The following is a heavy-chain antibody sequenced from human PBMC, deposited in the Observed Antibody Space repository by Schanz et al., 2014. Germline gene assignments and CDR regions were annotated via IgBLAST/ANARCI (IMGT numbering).Heavy chain of an antibody. CDR2: INGYNGHT. J-gene: IGHJ4*02. CDR1: GYTFTSYG. D-gene: IGHD5-12*01. Sequence: QLQLVQSGAEVKKPGSPVKVSCKASGYTFTSYGITWVRQAPGQGLEWMGWINGYNGHTLYAQKFQGRVTMTTDTSTSTSYMELTSLRFDDTAVYYCARDFSAYVGNYFDYWGQGTLVTVSS. CDR3: ARDFSAYVGNYFDY. V-gene: IGHV1-18*01.